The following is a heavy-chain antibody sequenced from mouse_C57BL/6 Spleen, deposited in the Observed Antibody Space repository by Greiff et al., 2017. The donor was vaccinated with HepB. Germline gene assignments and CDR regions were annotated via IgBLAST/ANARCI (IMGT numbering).Heavy chain of an antibody. CDR2: IHPNSGST. Sequence: QVQLQQPGAELVKPGASVKLSCKASGYTFSSYWMHWVKQRPGQGLEWIGMIHPNSGSTNYNEKFKSKATLTVDKSSSTAYMQLSSLTSEDSAVYYCAREDYYGSNYAMDYWGQGTSVTVSS. CDR1: GYTFSSYW. CDR3: AREDYYGSNYAMDY. V-gene: IGHV1-64*01. J-gene: IGHJ4*01. D-gene: IGHD1-1*01.